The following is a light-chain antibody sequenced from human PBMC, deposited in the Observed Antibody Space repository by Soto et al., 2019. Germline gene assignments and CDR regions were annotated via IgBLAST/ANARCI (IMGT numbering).Light chain of an antibody. J-gene: IGKJ3*01. CDR3: QHYHNLPPFT. CDR2: GAS. Sequence: DIQMTQPPSSLSASVGARVSITCQASQDIRTSLGWFQQKPGRAPKLLIYGASYLETGVPSRFRGSGSGTDFTLTISSLQPEDTATYYCQHYHNLPPFTFGPGTRVDVK. CDR1: QDIRTS. V-gene: IGKV1-33*01.